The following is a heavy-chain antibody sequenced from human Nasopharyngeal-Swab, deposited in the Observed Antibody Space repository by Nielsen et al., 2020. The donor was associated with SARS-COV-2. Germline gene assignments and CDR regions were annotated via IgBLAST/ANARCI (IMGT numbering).Heavy chain of an antibody. D-gene: IGHD5-18*01. CDR3: AKVHVDTAMVMDY. CDR2: ISYDGSNK. V-gene: IGHV3-30*18. CDR1: GFTFSSYG. J-gene: IGHJ4*02. Sequence: GGSLRLSCAASGFTFSSYGMHWVRQAPGKGLEWVAVISYDGSNKYYADSVKGRFTISSDNSKNTLYLQMNSLRAEDTAVYYCAKVHVDTAMVMDYWGQGTLVTVSS.